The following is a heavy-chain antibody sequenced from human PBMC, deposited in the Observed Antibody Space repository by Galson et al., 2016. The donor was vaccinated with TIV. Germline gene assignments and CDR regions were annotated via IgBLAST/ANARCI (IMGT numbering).Heavy chain of an antibody. J-gene: IGHJ6*03. CDR1: GGTFTSFA. V-gene: IGHV1-69*13. CDR3: ARGGWSGDPGDYHYFYMDV. D-gene: IGHD3-3*01. CDR2: IVPMFGIV. Sequence: QSGAEVKQPGASVKVSCKAAGGTFTSFAISWVRQSPGQGLEWMGGIVPMFGIVTYAQRFQGRVTFTADASTSTAYLELRSLRSDDSAVYYCARGGWSGDPGDYHYFYMDVWGKGTTVIVSS.